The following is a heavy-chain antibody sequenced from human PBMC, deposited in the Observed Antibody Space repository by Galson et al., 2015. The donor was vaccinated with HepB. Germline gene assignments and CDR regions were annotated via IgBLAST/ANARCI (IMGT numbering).Heavy chain of an antibody. Sequence: SVKVSCKATGYIFTDFSLNWVRQAPGQGPEWVGRINTKTGSPTYRQDFLRRFVFSLDTSVTTAYLEISSLKAEDTATYYCARLHEYPEVDLWGPGTLVTVSP. CDR2: INTKTGSP. D-gene: IGHD2/OR15-2a*01. J-gene: IGHJ4*02. V-gene: IGHV7-4-1*02. CDR1: GYIFTDFS. CDR3: ARLHEYPEVDL.